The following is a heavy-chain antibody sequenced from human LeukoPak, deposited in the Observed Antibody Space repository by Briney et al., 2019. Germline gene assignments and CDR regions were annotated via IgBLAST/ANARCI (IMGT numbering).Heavy chain of an antibody. CDR2: INPSSGGT. Sequence: GASVKVSCKASGYTFTSYYMHWVRQAPGQGLEWMGIINPSSGGTTYAQIFQGRVTMTRDTSTSTVYMELSSLRSEDTAVYYCARGNLPAAILPFDYWGQGTLVTVSS. J-gene: IGHJ4*02. CDR1: GYTFTSYY. V-gene: IGHV1-46*01. D-gene: IGHD2-2*01. CDR3: ARGNLPAAILPFDY.